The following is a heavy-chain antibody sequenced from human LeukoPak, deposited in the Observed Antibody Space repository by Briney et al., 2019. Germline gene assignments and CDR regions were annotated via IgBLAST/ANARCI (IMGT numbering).Heavy chain of an antibody. J-gene: IGHJ5*02. CDR1: GYTFSRFG. CDR3: ARESSNGWFDP. CDR2: ISGYDGNT. D-gene: IGHD2-8*01. Sequence: ASVKLSCKTSGYTFSRFGISWVRQAPGQGLEWMGWISGYDGNTNYPQRLQGRVTIATDTSTSTAYMELRYLRSDDTAVYYCARESSNGWFDPWGQGTLVTVSS. V-gene: IGHV1-18*01.